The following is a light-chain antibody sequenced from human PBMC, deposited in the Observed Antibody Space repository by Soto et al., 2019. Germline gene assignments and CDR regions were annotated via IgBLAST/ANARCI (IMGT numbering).Light chain of an antibody. V-gene: IGKV3D-15*01. CDR3: QQYNNWPT. J-gene: IGKJ1*01. CDR2: GAS. CDR1: QSVNSN. Sequence: EIVLTQSPGALSLSPGERATLSCRASQSVNSNYLAWYQQKPGQAPRLLIYGASSRATGIPDRFSGSGSGTEFTLTISSLQSEDFAVYYCQQYNNWPTFGQGTKVDIK.